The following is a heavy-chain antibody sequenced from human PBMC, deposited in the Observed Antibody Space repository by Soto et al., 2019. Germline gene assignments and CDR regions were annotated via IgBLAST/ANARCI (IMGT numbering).Heavy chain of an antibody. D-gene: IGHD3-10*01. CDR1: GFTFDDYA. CDR3: AKDAITMVRGVISYYGMDV. J-gene: IGHJ6*02. V-gene: IGHV3-9*01. Sequence: EVQLVESGGGLVQPGRSLRLSCAASGFTFDDYAMNWVRQAPGKGLEWVSGFSWNSGSIGYADSVKGRFTISRDNAKNSLYLQMNSLRAEDTALYYCAKDAITMVRGVISYYGMDVWGQGTTVTVSS. CDR2: FSWNSGSI.